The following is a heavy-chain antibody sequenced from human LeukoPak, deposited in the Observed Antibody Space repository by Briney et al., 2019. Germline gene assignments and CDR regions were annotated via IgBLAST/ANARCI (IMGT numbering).Heavy chain of an antibody. J-gene: IGHJ4*02. V-gene: IGHV3-23*01. Sequence: GGSLRLSCAASGSGFIFSNYGMRWVRQAPGKGLEWVSAISGTGASTFYADSVKGRCIVSRDNPKNSLYLQMNSLRAEDTAVYYCARGTYYYDSSGYYSPFDYWGQGTLVTVSS. CDR3: ARGTYYYDSSGYYSPFDY. CDR1: GSGFIFSNYG. CDR2: ISGTGAST. D-gene: IGHD3-22*01.